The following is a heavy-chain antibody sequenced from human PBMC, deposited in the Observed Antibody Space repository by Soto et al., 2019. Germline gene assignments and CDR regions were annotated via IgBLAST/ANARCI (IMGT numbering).Heavy chain of an antibody. Sequence: QVQLVQSGAEVKKPGSSVTVSCKASGGTFSSYAIRWVRQSPGQGLEWMGGIIPIFCTANYAQKFQGRVKITADKSTSAAHRELSSLSSDNTAGYYCASGLGYSNSWYYGMDVWGQGTTVTVSS. CDR2: IIPIFCTA. V-gene: IGHV1-69*06. CDR1: GGTFSSYA. D-gene: IGHD6-13*01. J-gene: IGHJ6*02. CDR3: ASGLGYSNSWYYGMDV.